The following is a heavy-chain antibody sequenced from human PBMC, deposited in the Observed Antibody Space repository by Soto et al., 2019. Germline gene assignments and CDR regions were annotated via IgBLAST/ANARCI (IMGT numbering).Heavy chain of an antibody. D-gene: IGHD3-9*01. J-gene: IGHJ6*02. V-gene: IGHV1-2*02. CDR1: GYIFTGYH. Sequence: ASVKVSCKASGYIFTGYHIHWVRQAPGRGLEWMGWINPNSGDTEYAQNFQGRVTMTRDTSLNLVYMEMSGLMSDDTAVYYCARDARGTRGFDEMDIWGQGTTVTVSS. CDR2: INPNSGDT. CDR3: ARDARGTRGFDEMDI.